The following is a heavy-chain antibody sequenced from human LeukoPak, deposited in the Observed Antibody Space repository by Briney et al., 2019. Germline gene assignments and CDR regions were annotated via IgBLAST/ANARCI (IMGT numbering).Heavy chain of an antibody. D-gene: IGHD3-10*01. CDR1: GFTLSSYS. V-gene: IGHV3-30*02. J-gene: IGHJ4*02. CDR3: AKDEKPWAGVSYFDY. Sequence: SGGSLRLSCAASGFTLSSYSMNWVRQAPGKGLEWVAFIRYDGSNKYYADSVKGRFTISRDNSKNTLYLQMNSLRAEDTAVYYCAKDEKPWAGVSYFDYWGQGTLVTVSS. CDR2: IRYDGSNK.